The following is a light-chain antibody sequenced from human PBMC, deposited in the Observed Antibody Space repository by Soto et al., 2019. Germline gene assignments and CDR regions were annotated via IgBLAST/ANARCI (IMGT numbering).Light chain of an antibody. CDR1: SSDVGGYNY. Sequence: QSALTQPASVSGSPGQSITISCTGTSSDVGGYNYVSWYQQHPGKAPKLMIYAVTDRPSGVSSRFSGSKSGNTASLTISGLQAEDEADYYCSSYTSRSTLVAFGGGTKLTVL. CDR2: AVT. V-gene: IGLV2-14*01. CDR3: SSYTSRSTLVA. J-gene: IGLJ2*01.